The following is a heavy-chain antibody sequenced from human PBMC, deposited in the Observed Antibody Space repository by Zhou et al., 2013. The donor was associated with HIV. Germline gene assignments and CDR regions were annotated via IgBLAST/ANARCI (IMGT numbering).Heavy chain of an antibody. V-gene: IGHV1-2*02. CDR3: ARSHKWLQLRYQGIFDY. CDR1: GYPFTDYY. J-gene: IGHJ4*02. CDR2: INPKSGGS. D-gene: IGHD5-12*01. Sequence: QVQLVQSETEVKKPGASVKVSCKASGYPFTDYYIFWVRQAPGQGLEWMGWINPKSGGSNYAQDFKGRLTMTRDTSITTVYMELKRLTSEDTAMYFCARSHKWLQLRYQGIFDYWGQGTLVTVSS.